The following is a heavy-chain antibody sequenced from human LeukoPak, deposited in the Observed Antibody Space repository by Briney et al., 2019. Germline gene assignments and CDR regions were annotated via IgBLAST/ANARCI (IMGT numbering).Heavy chain of an antibody. V-gene: IGHV3-30*09. Sequence: GGSLRLSCAASGFTFSSYAMHWLRQAPGKGLEWVAVISYDGSNKFYADSVKGRFAISRDNSKNTLYLQMNSLRGYDSAVYYCARPLSNGYFHDSGGYYPYAMDVWGQGTTVTVSS. CDR1: GFTFSSYA. D-gene: IGHD3-22*01. CDR3: ARPLSNGYFHDSGGYYPYAMDV. CDR2: ISYDGSNK. J-gene: IGHJ6*02.